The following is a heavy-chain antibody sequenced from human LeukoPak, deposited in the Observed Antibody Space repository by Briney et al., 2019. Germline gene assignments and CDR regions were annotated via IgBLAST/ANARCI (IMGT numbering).Heavy chain of an antibody. J-gene: IGHJ4*02. D-gene: IGHD3-10*01. CDR2: ISSNGGST. CDR1: GFTFSSYA. V-gene: IGHV3-64*01. Sequence: GGSLRLSCAASGFTFSSYAMHWVRQAPGKGLEYVSAISSNGGSTYYANSVKGRFTISRDNSKNTLYLQMGSLRAEDTAVYYCARVGLAMVRGVITRPFDYWGQGTLVTVSS. CDR3: ARVGLAMVRGVITRPFDY.